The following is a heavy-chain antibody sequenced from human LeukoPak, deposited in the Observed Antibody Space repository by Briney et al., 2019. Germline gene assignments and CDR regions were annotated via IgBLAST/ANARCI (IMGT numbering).Heavy chain of an antibody. Sequence: GGSLRLSCAASGFTFTNYVMSWVRQAPGKGPEWVSTISVGSGNTYYADSVKGRFTISRDNSKNTLYLQMDSLRAEDTAVYYCAKRVHWGQGTLVTVSS. CDR2: ISVGSGNT. J-gene: IGHJ1*01. CDR1: GFTFTNYV. V-gene: IGHV3-23*01. CDR3: AKRVH.